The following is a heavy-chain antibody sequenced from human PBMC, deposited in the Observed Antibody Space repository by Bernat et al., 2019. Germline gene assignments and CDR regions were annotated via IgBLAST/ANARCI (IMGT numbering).Heavy chain of an antibody. V-gene: IGHV5-10-1*03. CDR1: GYSFTSYW. CDR2: IDPSDSYT. CDR3: ARTDYDFWSGYPYYYYMDV. Sequence: EVQLVQSGAEVKKPGESLRISCKGSGYSFTSYWISWVRQMPGKGLEGMGRIDPSDSYTNYRPAFQGHVTISADKSISTAYLQWSSLKASDTAMYYCARTDYDFWSGYPYYYYMDVWGEGTTVTVSS. D-gene: IGHD3-3*01. J-gene: IGHJ6*03.